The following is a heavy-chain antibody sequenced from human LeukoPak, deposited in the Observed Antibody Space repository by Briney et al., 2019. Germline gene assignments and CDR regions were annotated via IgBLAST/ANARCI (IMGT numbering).Heavy chain of an antibody. CDR1: GFAFSSYE. J-gene: IGHJ3*02. V-gene: IGHV3-48*03. CDR2: ISSSGTSI. Sequence: GGSLRLSCAASGFAFSSYEMKWVRQAPGKGLEWVSYISSSGTSIYYADSVKGRFTISRDNAKNSLYLQMNSLRAEDTAVYYCATGEGGSYYDSRGYYSDIWGQGTMVTVSS. CDR3: ATGEGGSYYDSRGYYSDI. D-gene: IGHD3-22*01.